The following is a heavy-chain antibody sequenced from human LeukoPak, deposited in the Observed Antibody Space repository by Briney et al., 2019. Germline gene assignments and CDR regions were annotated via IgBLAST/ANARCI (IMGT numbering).Heavy chain of an antibody. Sequence: SETLSLTCTVSGGSIRSYYWNWIRQPPGKGLEWIGYIYYSGSTNYNPSLKSRVTISVDTSKNQFSLKLSSVTAADTAVYYCARGRAARYMDVWGKGTTVTVSS. CDR2: IYYSGST. CDR3: ARGRAARYMDV. CDR1: GGSIRSYY. D-gene: IGHD6-6*01. J-gene: IGHJ6*03. V-gene: IGHV4-59*12.